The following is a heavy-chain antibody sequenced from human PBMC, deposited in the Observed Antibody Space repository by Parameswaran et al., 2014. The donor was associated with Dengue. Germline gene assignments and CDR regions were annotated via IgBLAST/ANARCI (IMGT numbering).Heavy chain of an antibody. D-gene: IGHD3-10*01. CDR2: ISAYNGNT. J-gene: IGHJ6*02. V-gene: IGHV1-18*01. CDR3: ARQRFGELLDGMDV. Sequence: RLVRQAPGQGLEWMGWISAYNGNTNYAQKLQGRVTMTTDTSTSTAYMELRSLRSDDTAVYYCARQRFGELLDGMDVWGQGTTVTVSS.